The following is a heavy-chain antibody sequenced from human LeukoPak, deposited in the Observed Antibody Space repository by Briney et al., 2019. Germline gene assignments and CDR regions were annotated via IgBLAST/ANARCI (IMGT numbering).Heavy chain of an antibody. CDR1: GFSFSTQE. V-gene: IGHV3-48*03. Sequence: GGSLRLSCATSGFSFSTQEMTWVRQAPGKGLEWVSYISSNSRTVYYADSVKGRFTISRDNTRNSVFLQLNSLRVEDTGFYYCARGSYTGFDLYFDYWGQETLVTVSS. J-gene: IGHJ4*02. CDR2: ISSNSRTV. D-gene: IGHD5-12*01. CDR3: ARGSYTGFDLYFDY.